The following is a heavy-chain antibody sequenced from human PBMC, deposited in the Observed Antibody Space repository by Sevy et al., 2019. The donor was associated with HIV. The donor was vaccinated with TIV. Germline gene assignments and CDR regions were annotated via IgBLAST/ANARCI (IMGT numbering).Heavy chain of an antibody. CDR1: GFTFATYW. J-gene: IGHJ4*02. D-gene: IGHD3-16*02. CDR3: ARALADWGSFHYSS. V-gene: IGHV3-7*01. Sequence: GGSLRLSCAASGFTFATYWMTWVRQAPGKGLEWVAYIKQDGTVKYYVVSVRGRFAISRDNAKNSLYLHMSGLRAEDTAVYYCARALADWGSFHYSSWGRGTLVTVSS. CDR2: IKQDGTVK.